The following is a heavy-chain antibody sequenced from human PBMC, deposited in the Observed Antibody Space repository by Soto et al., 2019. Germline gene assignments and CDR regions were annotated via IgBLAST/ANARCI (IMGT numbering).Heavy chain of an antibody. J-gene: IGHJ6*02. CDR3: ARQGTYYDILTGYYADYYYGMDV. CDR2: IYPGDSDT. CDR1: GYRFTSYW. V-gene: IGHV5-51*01. D-gene: IGHD3-9*01. Sequence: GESLKISCQGSGYRFTSYWIGWVRQMPGKGLEWMGIIYPGDSDTRYSPSFQGQVTISADKSISTAYLQWSSLKASDTAMYYCARQGTYYDILTGYYADYYYGMDVWGQGTTVTVS.